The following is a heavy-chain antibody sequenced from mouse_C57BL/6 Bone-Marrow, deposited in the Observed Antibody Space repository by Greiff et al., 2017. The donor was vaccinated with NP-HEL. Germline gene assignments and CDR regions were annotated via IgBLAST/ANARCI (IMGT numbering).Heavy chain of an antibody. CDR1: GYTFTSYW. Sequence: QVQLQQPGAELVRPGSSVKLSCKASGYTFTSYWMHWVKQRPIQGLEWIGNIDPSDRETHYNQKFKDKATLTVDKSSSTAYMQLSSLTSEDSAVYYCARERLNSRGFDYWGQGTTLTVSS. J-gene: IGHJ2*01. D-gene: IGHD1-3*01. V-gene: IGHV1-52*01. CDR3: ARERLNSRGFDY. CDR2: IDPSDRET.